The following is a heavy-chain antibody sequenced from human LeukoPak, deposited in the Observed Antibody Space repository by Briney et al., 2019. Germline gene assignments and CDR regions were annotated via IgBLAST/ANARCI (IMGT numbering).Heavy chain of an antibody. D-gene: IGHD5-12*01. J-gene: IGHJ4*02. CDR3: AKDRWNIVATIPDY. CDR2: ISGSGGST. CDR1: GSTFSSYA. V-gene: IGHV3-23*01. Sequence: GGSLRLSCAASGSTFSSYAMSWVRQAPGKGLEWVSAISGSGGSTYYADSVKGRFTISRDNSKNTLYLQMNSLRAEDTAVYYCAKDRWNIVATIPDYWGQGTLVTVSS.